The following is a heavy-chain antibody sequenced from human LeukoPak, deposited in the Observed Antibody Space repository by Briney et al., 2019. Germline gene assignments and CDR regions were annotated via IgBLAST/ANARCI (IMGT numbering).Heavy chain of an antibody. CDR3: ARDAEYSSSRRDFDY. CDR2: INSDGSSI. Sequence: GGSLRLSCAASGFTFSSYWMHWVRQAPGKGLVWLSRINSDGSSISYASSVKGRFTISRDNSKNSLYLQMNSLRAEDTAVYYCARDAEYSSSRRDFDYWGQGTLVTVSS. V-gene: IGHV3-74*01. D-gene: IGHD6-13*01. CDR1: GFTFSSYW. J-gene: IGHJ4*02.